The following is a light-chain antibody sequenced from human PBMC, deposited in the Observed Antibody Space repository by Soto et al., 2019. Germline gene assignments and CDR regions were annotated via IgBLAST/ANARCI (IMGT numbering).Light chain of an antibody. CDR3: QTWDTGIRV. V-gene: IGLV4-69*01. J-gene: IGLJ3*02. CDR2: LNSDGSH. CDR1: SGHSSYA. Sequence: QPVLTQSPSASASLGASVKLTCTLSSGHSSYAIAWHQQHPEKGPRFLMKLNSDGSHNKGDGIPDRFSGSSSGAERYLTISSLQSEDEADYYCQTWDTGIRVFGGGTKLTVL.